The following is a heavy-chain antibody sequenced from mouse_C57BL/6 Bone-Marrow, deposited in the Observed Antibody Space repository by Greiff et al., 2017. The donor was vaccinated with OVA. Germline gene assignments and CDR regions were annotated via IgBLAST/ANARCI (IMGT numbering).Heavy chain of an antibody. D-gene: IGHD2-2*01. J-gene: IGHJ2*01. CDR2: FTMYSDAT. Sequence: LQQSGAELVRPGSSVKLSCKASYFAFMASAMHWVKQRPGHGLEWIGSFTMYSDATEYSENFKGKATLTANTSTSTAYMELSSLTSEDSAVYYCARSPYGYDEGFLYFDYWGQGTTLTVSS. CDR3: ARSPYGYDEGFLYFDY. CDR1: YFAFMASA. V-gene: IGHV1-49*01.